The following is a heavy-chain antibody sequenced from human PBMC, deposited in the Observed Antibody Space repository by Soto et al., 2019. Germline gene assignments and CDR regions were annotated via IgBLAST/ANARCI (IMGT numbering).Heavy chain of an antibody. D-gene: IGHD2-15*01. V-gene: IGHV3-23*01. CDR1: GFTFSSHA. Sequence: EVQLLESGGGLVEPGGSLRLSCAASGFTFSSHAMSWVRQAPGKGLEWVSGISGSGGSTYNADSVKGRFTISRDHPKNTLYLEMNSLRGEDTAVYYCAKDLFGDIVVVEVATPDWDFDRWGRGTLVTVSS. CDR3: AKDLFGDIVVVEVATPDWDFDR. J-gene: IGHJ2*01. CDR2: ISGSGGST.